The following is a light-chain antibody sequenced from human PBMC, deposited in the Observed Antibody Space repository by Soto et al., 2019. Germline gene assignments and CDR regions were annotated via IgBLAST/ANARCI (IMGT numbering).Light chain of an antibody. J-gene: IGLJ2*01. Sequence: QSALTQPASVSGSPGQSITISCTGTSSDVGGYNYVAWYQQHPGKAPKLMNYDVSNRPSGVSNRFSGSKSGNTASLTISGLQAEDEADYYCSSYTGSSTGVFGGGTKLTVL. CDR2: DVS. CDR1: SSDVGGYNY. V-gene: IGLV2-14*01. CDR3: SSYTGSSTGV.